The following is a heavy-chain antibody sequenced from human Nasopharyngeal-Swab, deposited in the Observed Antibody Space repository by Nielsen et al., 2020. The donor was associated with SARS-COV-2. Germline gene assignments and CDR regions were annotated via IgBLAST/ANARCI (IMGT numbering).Heavy chain of an antibody. CDR2: ISWNSGSI. V-gene: IGHV3-9*01. D-gene: IGHD1-26*01. CDR1: GFTFDDYA. CDR3: ATDATSYYYYGMDV. J-gene: IGHJ6*02. Sequence: SLKISCAASGFTFDDYAMHWVRQAPGKGLEWVSGISWNSGSIGYADSVKGRFTISRDNAKNSLYLQMNSLRAEDAALYYCATDATSYYYYGMDVWGQGTTVIVSS.